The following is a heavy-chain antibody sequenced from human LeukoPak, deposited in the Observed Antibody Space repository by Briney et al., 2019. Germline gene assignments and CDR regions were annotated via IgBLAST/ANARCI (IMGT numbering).Heavy chain of an antibody. J-gene: IGHJ4*02. CDR1: GGSISSSSYY. Sequence: SETLSLTCTVSGGSISSSSYYWGWIRRPPGKGLEWLGSIYYSGSSYYNPSLKSRVTISIETSKNQFSLNLSSVTAADTAIYYCARDVGARLPGYWGQGTLVTVSS. V-gene: IGHV4-39*07. D-gene: IGHD6-6*01. CDR2: IYYSGSS. CDR3: ARDVGARLPGY.